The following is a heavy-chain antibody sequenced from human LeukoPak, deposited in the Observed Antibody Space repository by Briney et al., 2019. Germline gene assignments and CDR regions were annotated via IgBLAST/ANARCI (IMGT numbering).Heavy chain of an antibody. D-gene: IGHD3-10*01. Sequence: ASVKVSCKASGGTFSSYIITWVRQAPGQGLEWMGRIIPMFGTPNYAQKFQDRVTITADESARTAYMELSSLRFEDTAVYYCAKDSGGMVRGVYYFDYWGQGTLVTVSS. J-gene: IGHJ4*02. CDR1: GGTFSSYI. CDR3: AKDSGGMVRGVYYFDY. CDR2: IIPMFGTP. V-gene: IGHV1-69*13.